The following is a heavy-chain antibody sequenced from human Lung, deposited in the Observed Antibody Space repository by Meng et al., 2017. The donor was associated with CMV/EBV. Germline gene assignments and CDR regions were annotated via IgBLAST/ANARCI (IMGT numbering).Heavy chain of an antibody. D-gene: IGHD1-26*01. CDR3: ARDEGATPFDY. Sequence: ASGYIFTSYGSSWLRQAPGEGLEWVGCINPYSGSTNHAQNLQGTITIATDTSPSTPYMELRSLRSADTAVYYCARDEGATPFDYWGQGTLVTVSS. J-gene: IGHJ4*02. CDR2: INPYSGST. V-gene: IGHV1-18*01. CDR1: GYIFTSYG.